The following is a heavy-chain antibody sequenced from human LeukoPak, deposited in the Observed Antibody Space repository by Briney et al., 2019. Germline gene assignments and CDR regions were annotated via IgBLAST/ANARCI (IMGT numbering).Heavy chain of an antibody. Sequence: GGSLKLSCAASGFTFNNYAMTWVRQTPGKGLEWVSVISNSGTTFYPDSVKGRFTISRDNSKNTVNLEMNSLRAEDTAVYYCAGYGGNSFWGPGTLVTVSS. D-gene: IGHD4-23*01. J-gene: IGHJ4*02. CDR2: ISNSGTT. CDR1: GFTFNNYA. V-gene: IGHV3-66*01. CDR3: AGYGGNSF.